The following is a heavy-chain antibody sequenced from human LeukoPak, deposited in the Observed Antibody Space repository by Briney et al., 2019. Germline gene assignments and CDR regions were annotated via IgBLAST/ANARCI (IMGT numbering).Heavy chain of an antibody. D-gene: IGHD2-2*01. J-gene: IGHJ4*02. CDR1: GFTFSSYW. V-gene: IGHV3-7*01. CDR3: ARGPSAKDIVVVPALRPFDY. Sequence: PGGSLRLSCAASGFTFSSYWMSWVRQAPGKGLEWVANIKQDGSEKYYVDSVKGRFTISRDNAKNSLYLQMNSLRAEDTAVYYCARGPSAKDIVVVPALRPFDYWGQGTLVTVSS. CDR2: IKQDGSEK.